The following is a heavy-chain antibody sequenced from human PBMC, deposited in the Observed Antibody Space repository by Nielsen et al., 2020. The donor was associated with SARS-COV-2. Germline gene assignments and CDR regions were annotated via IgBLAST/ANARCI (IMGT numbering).Heavy chain of an antibody. CDR1: GFRFSDHY. V-gene: IGHV3-72*01. CDR3: TKGAQLGDY. J-gene: IGHJ4*02. Sequence: GESLKISCVVSGFRFSDHYMDWVRQAPGKGLGWVGRTRNKANNYITEYAASVKGRFAISRDDSKNTWFLQMNSLRVEDTAIYYCTKGAQLGDYWGQGTLVTVSS. CDR2: TRNKANNYIT. D-gene: IGHD6-13*01.